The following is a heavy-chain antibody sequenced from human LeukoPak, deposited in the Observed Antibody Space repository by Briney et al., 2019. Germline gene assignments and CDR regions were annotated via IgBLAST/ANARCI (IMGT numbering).Heavy chain of an antibody. J-gene: IGHJ4*01. Sequence: GASVKVSCKAARYTFTSYDINWVRQAPGQGLEWMSWMNPDSGNTGYAQKFQGRVGMTRNTSISTAYMELGGLTSDDTAVYFCARGSHRGYCTTSNCYTVDYWGQGTLVSVSS. CDR3: ARGSHRGYCTTSNCYTVDY. D-gene: IGHD2-2*02. V-gene: IGHV1-8*01. CDR1: RYTFTSYD. CDR2: MNPDSGNT.